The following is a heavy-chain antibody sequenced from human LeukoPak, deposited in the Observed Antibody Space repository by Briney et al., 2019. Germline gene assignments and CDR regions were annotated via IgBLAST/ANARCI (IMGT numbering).Heavy chain of an antibody. J-gene: IGHJ4*02. CDR2: ISSSSSYI. V-gene: IGHV3-21*01. CDR3: ARGSYSGSYHDY. D-gene: IGHD1-26*01. Sequence: GGSLRLSCAASGFTFSSYSMNWVRQAPGKGLEWVSSISSSSSYIYYADSVKGRFTISRDNAKNSLYLRMNSLRAEDTAVYYCARGSYSGSYHDYWGQGTLVTVSS. CDR1: GFTFSSYS.